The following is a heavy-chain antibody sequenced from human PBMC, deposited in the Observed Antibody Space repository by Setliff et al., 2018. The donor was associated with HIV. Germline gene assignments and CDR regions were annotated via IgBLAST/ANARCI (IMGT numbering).Heavy chain of an antibody. CDR1: GYMMFGYK. Sequence: GASVKVSCKAGGYMMFGYKMSWLRQAPGQGLEWIGRISPQNGVAEYAPKFQGRVIMTLDTSISTAYLEIPRLTSDDAAVYYCARPRVFDSFDVWGQGTMVTVSS. V-gene: IGHV1-2*06. CDR2: ISPQNGVA. J-gene: IGHJ3*01. CDR3: ARPRVFDSFDV.